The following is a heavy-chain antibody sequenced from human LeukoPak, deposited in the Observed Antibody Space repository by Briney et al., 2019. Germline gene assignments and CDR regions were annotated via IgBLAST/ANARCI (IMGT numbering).Heavy chain of an antibody. V-gene: IGHV4-59*01. CDR2: IYYSGST. Sequence: SETLSLTCTVSGGSISSYYWSWIRQPPGKGLEWIGYIYYSGSTNYNPSLKSRVTISVDTSNNQFSLKLNSVTAADTALYYCARGGTIVGATGSXXXLFDYWGQGTLVTVSS. J-gene: IGHJ4*02. CDR1: GGSISSYY. D-gene: IGHD1-26*01. CDR3: ARGGTIVGATGSXXXLFDY.